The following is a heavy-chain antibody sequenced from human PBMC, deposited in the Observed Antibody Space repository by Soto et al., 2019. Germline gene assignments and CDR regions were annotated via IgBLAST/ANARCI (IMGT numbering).Heavy chain of an antibody. V-gene: IGHV4-34*01. D-gene: IGHD5-18*01. J-gene: IGHJ5*02. CDR2: INHSGST. CDR3: ARGTGGYRFDP. CDR1: GGSFSGYY. Sequence: SETLSLTCAVYGGSFSGYYWSWIRQPPGKGLEWIGEINHSGSTNYNPSLKSRVTISVDTSKNQFSLKLSSVTAADTAVYYCARGTGGYRFDPWGHGTLVTVSS.